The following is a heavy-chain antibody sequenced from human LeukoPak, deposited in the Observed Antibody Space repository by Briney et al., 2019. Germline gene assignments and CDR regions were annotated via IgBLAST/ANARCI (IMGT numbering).Heavy chain of an antibody. CDR2: IKSKTDGGTT. Sequence: PGGSLRLSCAASGFTFSNAWMSWVRQAPGKGLEWVGRIKSKTDGGTTDYAAPVKGRFTISRDDSKNTLYLQMNSLRAEDTAVYYCARELRIAGVEWFDPWGQGTLVTVSS. V-gene: IGHV3-15*05. CDR1: GFTFSNAW. D-gene: IGHD6-13*01. CDR3: ARELRIAGVEWFDP. J-gene: IGHJ5*02.